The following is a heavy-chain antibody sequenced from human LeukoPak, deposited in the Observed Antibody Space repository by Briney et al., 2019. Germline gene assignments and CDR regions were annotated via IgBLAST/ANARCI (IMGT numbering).Heavy chain of an antibody. CDR3: ARVGSGWPVDY. CDR1: GGSISSYY. D-gene: IGHD6-19*01. J-gene: IGHJ4*02. Sequence: PSETLSLTCTVSGGSISSYYWSWIRQPPGKGLEWIGSIYHSGSTYYNPSLKSRVTISVDTSKNQFSLKLSSVTAADTAVYYCARVGSGWPVDYWGQGTLVTVSS. CDR2: IYHSGST. V-gene: IGHV4-38-2*02.